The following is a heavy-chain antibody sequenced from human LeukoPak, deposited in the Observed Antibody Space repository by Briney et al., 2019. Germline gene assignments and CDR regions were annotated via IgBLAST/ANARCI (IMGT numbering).Heavy chain of an antibody. V-gene: IGHV1-8*03. CDR2: MNPHSGNT. Sequence: EASVKVSCKASGYTFTSYYMHWVRQATGQGLEWMGWMNPHSGNTGYAQKFQGRVTFTRNTSISTAYMELTGLRFEDTAVYYCARRTQLLSFDSWGQGTLVTVSS. CDR3: ARRTQLLSFDS. CDR1: GYTFTSYY. J-gene: IGHJ4*02. D-gene: IGHD2-2*01.